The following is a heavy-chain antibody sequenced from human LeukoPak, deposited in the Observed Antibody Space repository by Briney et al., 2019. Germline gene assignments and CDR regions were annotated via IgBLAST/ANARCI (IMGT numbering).Heavy chain of an antibody. D-gene: IGHD2-21*02. Sequence: SETLSLTCTVSGGSISSYYWSWIRQPPGKGLEWIGYIYYSGSTNYNPSLKSRVTISVDTSKNQFSLKLSSVTAADTAVYYCAKGSAVTDIHIDYWAREPWSPSPQ. V-gene: IGHV4-59*01. J-gene: IGHJ4*02. CDR2: IYYSGST. CDR3: AKGSAVTDIHIDY. CDR1: GGSISSYY.